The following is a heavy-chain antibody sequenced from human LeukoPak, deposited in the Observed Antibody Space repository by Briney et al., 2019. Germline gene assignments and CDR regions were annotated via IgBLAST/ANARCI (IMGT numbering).Heavy chain of an antibody. J-gene: IGHJ6*03. CDR1: GFTFSSYG. V-gene: IGHV3-33*06. CDR3: AKDGVPRDYYYYMDV. CDR2: IWYDGSNK. D-gene: IGHD2-2*01. Sequence: GRSLRLSCAASGFTFSSYGMHWVRQAPGKGLEWVAVIWYDGSNKYYADSVKGRFTISRDNSKNTLYLQMNSLRAEDTAVYYCAKDGVPRDYYYYMDVWGKGTTVTVSS.